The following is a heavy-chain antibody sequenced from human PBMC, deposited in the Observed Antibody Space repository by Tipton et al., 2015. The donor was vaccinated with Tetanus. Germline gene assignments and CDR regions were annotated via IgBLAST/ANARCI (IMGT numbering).Heavy chain of an antibody. V-gene: IGHV4-61*08. J-gene: IGHJ4*02. CDR2: ISSSGST. D-gene: IGHD3-3*01. Sequence: LRLSCTVSGDSLRSGDRNWSWIRQAPGKGLEWLAYISSSGSTNSDYFLKSRISISRDTSKNQYFLNLSSVTAADTAVYFCARANYDFSMKGPFDSWGQGLMVVVSA. CDR1: GDSLRSGDRN. CDR3: ARANYDFSMKGPFDS.